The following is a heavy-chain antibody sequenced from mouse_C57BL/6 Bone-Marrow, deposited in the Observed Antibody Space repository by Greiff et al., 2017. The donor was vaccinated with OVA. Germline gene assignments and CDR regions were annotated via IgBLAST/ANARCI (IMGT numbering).Heavy chain of an antibody. V-gene: IGHV1-18*01. J-gene: IGHJ3*01. Sequence: VQLKQSGPELVKPGDSVKIPCKASGYTFTDYNMDWVKQSHGKSLEWIGDINPNNGGNIYNQKFKGKATLTVDKSSSTAYMELRSLTSEDTAVYYCARKGDGIFAYWGQGTLVTVSA. CDR2: INPNNGGN. D-gene: IGHD3-3*01. CDR3: ARKGDGIFAY. CDR1: GYTFTDYN.